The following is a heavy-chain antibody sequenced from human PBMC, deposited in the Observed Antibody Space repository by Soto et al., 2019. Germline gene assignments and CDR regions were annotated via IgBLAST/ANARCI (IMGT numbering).Heavy chain of an antibody. J-gene: IGHJ4*02. D-gene: IGHD3-16*01. CDR1: GLTFSNYA. Sequence: GGSPRLSWAASGLTFSNYAMSWVRQGTGKGLEWVSGISGSGGRSYYADSVKGRFTISRDNSKSTLYLQMNSLRAEDTAVYYCAKAYFVWSSEQPYYFDYWGQGTLVTVSS. V-gene: IGHV3-23*01. CDR2: ISGSGGRS. CDR3: AKAYFVWSSEQPYYFDY.